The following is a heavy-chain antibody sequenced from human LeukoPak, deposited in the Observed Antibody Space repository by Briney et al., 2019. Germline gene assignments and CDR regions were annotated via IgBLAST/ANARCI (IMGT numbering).Heavy chain of an antibody. D-gene: IGHD6-19*01. V-gene: IGHV4-4*07. CDR3: ARGYIAVASRLFDP. CDR2: IYTSGST. Sequence: SETLSLTCTVSGGSISSYYWSWIRQPAGKGLEWIGRIYTSGSTNYNPSLKSRVTMSVDTSKNQFSLKLSSVTAADTAVYYCARGYIAVASRLFDPWGQGTLVTVSS. J-gene: IGHJ5*02. CDR1: GGSISSYY.